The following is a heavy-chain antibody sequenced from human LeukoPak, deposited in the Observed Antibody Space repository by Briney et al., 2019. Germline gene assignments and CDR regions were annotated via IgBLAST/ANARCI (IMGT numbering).Heavy chain of an antibody. Sequence: PGGSLRLSCAASGFTFSSYGMHWVRQAPGKGLEWVAFIGYDGSNKYYADSVKGRFTISRDNSKNTLYLQMNSLRAEDTAVYYCAKNLELWHQSWGSDYWGQGTLVTVSS. CDR1: GFTFSSYG. CDR2: IGYDGSNK. V-gene: IGHV3-30*02. D-gene: IGHD3-16*01. CDR3: AKNLELWHQSWGSDY. J-gene: IGHJ4*02.